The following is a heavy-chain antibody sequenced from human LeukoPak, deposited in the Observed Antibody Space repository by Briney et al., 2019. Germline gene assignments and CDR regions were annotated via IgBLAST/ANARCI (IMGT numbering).Heavy chain of an antibody. D-gene: IGHD2-8*01. CDR1: GCPIKFLDSY. CDR3: ARTFYSNYNGPSV. J-gene: IGHJ4*02. Sequence: SETLSHTCTVSGCPIKFLDSYWSWIRQPAGKGLRWIGRIYASGSTNYNPSLKSRVTISVDASKNQFSLRLNSVTAADTAVYYCARTFYSNYNGPSVWGQGTLVTVSS. CDR2: IYASGST. V-gene: IGHV4-61*02.